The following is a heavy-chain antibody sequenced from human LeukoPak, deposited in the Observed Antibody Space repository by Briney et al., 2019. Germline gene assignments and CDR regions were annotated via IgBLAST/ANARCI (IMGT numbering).Heavy chain of an antibody. CDR3: AREGSSGYYPY. D-gene: IGHD3-22*01. CDR2: ISYDGSEK. J-gene: IGHJ4*02. CDR1: GFTFRSYP. V-gene: IGHV3-30-3*01. Sequence: GGSLRLSCAASGFTFRSYPMHWVRQAPGKGLEWVAVISYDGSEKHYADPVKGRFTISRDNSKNTLHLQMNSLRAEDTAVYYCAREGSSGYYPYWGQGILVTVSS.